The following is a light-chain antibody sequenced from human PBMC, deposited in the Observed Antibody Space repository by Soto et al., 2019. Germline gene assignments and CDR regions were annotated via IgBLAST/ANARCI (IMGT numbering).Light chain of an antibody. J-gene: IGLJ2*01. CDR3: SSYTNSGTQVL. Sequence: QSVLTQPASVSGSPGQSITISCTGTSSDVGGYNYVSWYQQHPGQAPKLIIYNVSDRPSGVSDRFSGSKSGNTASLTISGLQAEDEADYLCSSYTNSGTQVLFGGGTKLTVL. V-gene: IGLV2-14*03. CDR1: SSDVGGYNY. CDR2: NVS.